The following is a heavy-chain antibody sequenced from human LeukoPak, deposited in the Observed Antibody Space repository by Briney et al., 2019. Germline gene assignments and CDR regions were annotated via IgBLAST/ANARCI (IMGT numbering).Heavy chain of an antibody. J-gene: IGHJ5*02. CDR3: ARGRSAPSGTSGNWFDP. Sequence: SETLSLTCAVYGGSFSGYYWSWIRQPPGKGLEWIGEINHSGSTNYNPSLKSRVTISVDTSKNQFSLKLSSVTAADTAVYYCARGRSAPSGTSGNWFDPRGQGTLVTVSS. D-gene: IGHD2-2*01. V-gene: IGHV4-34*01. CDR2: INHSGST. CDR1: GGSFSGYY.